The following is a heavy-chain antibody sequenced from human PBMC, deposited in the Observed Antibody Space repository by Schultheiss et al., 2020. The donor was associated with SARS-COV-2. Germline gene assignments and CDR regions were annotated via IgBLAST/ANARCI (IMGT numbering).Heavy chain of an antibody. J-gene: IGHJ6*02. Sequence: GGSLRLSCAASGFTFSSYAMHWVRQAPGKGLEWVAVISYDGSNKYYADSVKGRFTISRDNAKNSLYLQMNSLRAEDTAVYYCARAGGVAVFGVVIPREQDYYYYGMDVWGQGTTVTVSS. V-gene: IGHV3-30*04. CDR1: GFTFSSYA. CDR2: ISYDGSNK. D-gene: IGHD3-3*01. CDR3: ARAGGVAVFGVVIPREQDYYYYGMDV.